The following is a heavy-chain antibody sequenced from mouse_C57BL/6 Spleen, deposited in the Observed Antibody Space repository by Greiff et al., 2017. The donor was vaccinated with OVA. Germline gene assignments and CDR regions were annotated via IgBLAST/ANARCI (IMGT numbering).Heavy chain of an antibody. J-gene: IGHJ1*03. CDR2: IDPEDGDT. CDR3: TTGGNVYFDV. Sequence: VQLQQSGAELVRPGASVKLSCTASGFTIKDYYMHWVKQSPEQGLEWIGRIDPEDGDTEYAPKFQGKATMTADTSSNTVYLQLSSLTSKDTAVYYCTTGGNVYFDVWGTGTTVTVSS. CDR1: GFTIKDYY. V-gene: IGHV14-1*01. D-gene: IGHD2-1*01.